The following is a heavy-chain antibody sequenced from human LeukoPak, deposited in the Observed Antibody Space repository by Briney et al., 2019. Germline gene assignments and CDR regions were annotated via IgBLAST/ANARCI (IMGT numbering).Heavy chain of an antibody. CDR2: IRSKAYGGTT. V-gene: IGHV3-49*03. J-gene: IGHJ3*02. Sequence: PGRSLRLSCTASGFTFGDYAMSWLRQAPGKGLEWVGFIRSKAYGGTTEYAASVKGRFTIPGDDSKSIAYLQMNSLKTEDTAVYHCTRTPVYYYDSSGYYHSDAFEIWGQGTMVTVSS. CDR3: TRTPVYYYDSSGYYHSDAFEI. CDR1: GFTFGDYA. D-gene: IGHD3-22*01.